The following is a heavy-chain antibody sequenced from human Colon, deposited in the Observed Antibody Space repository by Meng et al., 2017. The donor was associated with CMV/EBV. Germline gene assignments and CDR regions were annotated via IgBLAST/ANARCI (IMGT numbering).Heavy chain of an antibody. Sequence: ASVKVSCKASGYTFTSYDINWVRQATGQGLEWMGWMNPNSGNTGYAQKFQGRVTMTRNTSISTVYMELSSLRSEDTAVYYCARFDMGDSSSSPYYYYGMDVWGQGTTVTVSS. J-gene: IGHJ6*02. CDR2: MNPNSGNT. CDR3: ARFDMGDSSSSPYYYYGMDV. D-gene: IGHD6-6*01. V-gene: IGHV1-8*01. CDR1: GYTFTSYD.